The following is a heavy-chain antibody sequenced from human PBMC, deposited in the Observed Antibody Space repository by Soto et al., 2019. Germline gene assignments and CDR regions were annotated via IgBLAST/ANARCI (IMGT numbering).Heavy chain of an antibody. CDR1: GGSISSYY. D-gene: IGHD6-19*01. CDR3: SGGWPFDY. V-gene: IGHV4-59*01. J-gene: IGHJ4*02. Sequence: QVQLQESGPGLVKPSETLSLTCTVSGGSISSYYWSWIRQPPGKGLEWIGYIYYSGSTNYNPSLKGRVTISVDTSKNQFSLKLSSVTAADTAVYCCSGGWPFDYWGQGTLVTVSS. CDR2: IYYSGST.